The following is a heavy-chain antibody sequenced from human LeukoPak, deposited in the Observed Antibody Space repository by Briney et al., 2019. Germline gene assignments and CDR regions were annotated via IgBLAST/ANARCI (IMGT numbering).Heavy chain of an antibody. V-gene: IGHV3-30*03. Sequence: PGGSLRLSCAASGFTFSSYAMSWVRQAPGKGLEWVAVISYDGSNKYYADSVKGRFTISRDNSKNTLYLQMNSLRAEDTAVYFCATASRGYSYGWGDYFDYWGQGTLVTVSS. J-gene: IGHJ4*02. CDR1: GFTFSSYA. D-gene: IGHD5-18*01. CDR2: ISYDGSNK. CDR3: ATASRGYSYGWGDYFDY.